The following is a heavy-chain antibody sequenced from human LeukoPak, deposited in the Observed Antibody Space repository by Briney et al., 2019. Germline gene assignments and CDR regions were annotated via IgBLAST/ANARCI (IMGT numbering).Heavy chain of an antibody. CDR1: GGSFSGYY. V-gene: IGHV4-34*01. J-gene: IGHJ6*03. CDR2: INHSGST. CDR3: ARGDYDFWSGYLTPHYYYMGV. Sequence: PSETLSLTCAVYGGSFSGYYWSWIRQPPGKGLEWIGEINHSGSTNYNPSLKSRVTISVDTSRNQFSLKLSSVTAADTAVYYCARGDYDFWSGYLTPHYYYMGVWGKGTTVTVSS. D-gene: IGHD3-3*01.